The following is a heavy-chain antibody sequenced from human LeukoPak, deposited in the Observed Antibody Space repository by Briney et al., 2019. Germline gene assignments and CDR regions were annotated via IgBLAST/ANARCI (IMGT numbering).Heavy chain of an antibody. Sequence: SETLSLTCAVYGGSFSGYYWSWIRQPPGKGLEWIGEINHSGSTNYNPSLKSRVTISVDTSKNQFSLKLSSVTAADTAVYYCARLGPGIYFYYGMDVWGQGTTVTVSS. J-gene: IGHJ6*02. V-gene: IGHV4-34*01. D-gene: IGHD7-27*01. CDR3: ARLGPGIYFYYGMDV. CDR1: GGSFSGYY. CDR2: INHSGST.